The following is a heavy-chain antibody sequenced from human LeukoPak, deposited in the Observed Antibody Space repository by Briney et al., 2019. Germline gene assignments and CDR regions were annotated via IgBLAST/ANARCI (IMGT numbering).Heavy chain of an antibody. V-gene: IGHV4-34*01. Sequence: SETLSLTCAVYGGSFSGYYWSWIRQPPGKGLEWIGEINHSGSTNYNPSLKSRVTISVDTSKNQFSLKLSSVTAADTAVYYCAGGPGHYYDILTGYYTKYYFDYWGQGTLVTVSS. CDR3: AGGPGHYYDILTGYYTKYYFDY. D-gene: IGHD3-9*01. CDR2: INHSGST. J-gene: IGHJ4*02. CDR1: GGSFSGYY.